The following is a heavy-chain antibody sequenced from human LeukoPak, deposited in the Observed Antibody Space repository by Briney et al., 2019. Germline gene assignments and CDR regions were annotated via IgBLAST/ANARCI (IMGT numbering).Heavy chain of an antibody. CDR1: GGTFSSYA. CDR2: IIPIFGTA. V-gene: IGHV1-69*01. J-gene: IGHJ2*01. CDR3: ARDSPPSIAVALSGFDL. Sequence: GASVKVSCKASGGTFSSYAISWVRQAPGQGLEWMGGIIPIFGTANYAQKFQGRVTITADESTSTAYMKLSSLRSEDTAVYYCARDSPPSIAVALSGFDLWGRGTLVTVSS. D-gene: IGHD6-19*01.